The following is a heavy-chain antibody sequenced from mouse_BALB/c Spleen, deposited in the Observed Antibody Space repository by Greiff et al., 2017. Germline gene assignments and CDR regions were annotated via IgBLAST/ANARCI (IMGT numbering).Heavy chain of an antibody. V-gene: IGHV3-6*02. CDR3: ARDREY. Sequence: EVQLPESGPGLVKPSQSLSLTCSVTGYSITSGYYWNWIRQFPGNKLEWMGYISYDGSNNYNPSLKNRISITRDTSKNQFFLKLNSVTTEDTARYDCARDREYWGQGTTRTVAA. J-gene: IGHJ2*01. CDR2: ISYDGSN. CDR1: GYSITSGYY.